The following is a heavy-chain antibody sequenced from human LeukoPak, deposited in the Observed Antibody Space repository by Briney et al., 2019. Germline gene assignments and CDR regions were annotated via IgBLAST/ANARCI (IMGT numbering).Heavy chain of an antibody. CDR3: ARTRYGSGSYTFLDY. V-gene: IGHV4-4*07. CDR2: VFTSGTT. Sequence: SETLSLTRTVSRGSISNFYWSWVRQPAGKGLEWVGHVFTSGTTNYNPSLKSRVTMSIDTSKNQFSLKLSSVTAADTAVYYCARTRYGSGSYTFLDYWGQGTLVTVSS. D-gene: IGHD3-10*01. CDR1: RGSISNFY. J-gene: IGHJ4*02.